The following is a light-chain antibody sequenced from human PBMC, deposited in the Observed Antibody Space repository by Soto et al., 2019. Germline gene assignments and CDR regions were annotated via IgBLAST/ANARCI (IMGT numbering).Light chain of an antibody. J-gene: IGLJ1*01. CDR1: SSDVGGYNY. Sequence: SALTQPASVSGSPGQSITICCTGTSSDVGGYNYVSWYQQHPGKAPKFMIYDVSNRPSGASNRFSGSKSGNTASLTISGLQAEDEADYYCCSYTTSNTRQIVFGTGTKVTVL. CDR3: CSYTTSNTRQIV. CDR2: DVS. V-gene: IGLV2-14*01.